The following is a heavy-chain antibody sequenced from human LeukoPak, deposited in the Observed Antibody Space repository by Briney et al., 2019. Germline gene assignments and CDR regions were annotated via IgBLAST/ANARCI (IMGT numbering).Heavy chain of an antibody. J-gene: IGHJ3*02. V-gene: IGHV3-30-3*01. D-gene: IGHD6-13*01. CDR2: ISYDGSNK. CDR3: ARDSSSWSPDWTAFDI. Sequence: PGGSLRLSCAACGFTFSSYAMPWVRQAPGKGLEWVAVISYDGSNKYYADSVKGRFTISRDNSKNTLYLQMNSLRAEDTAVYYCARDSSSWSPDWTAFDIWGQGTMVTVSS. CDR1: GFTFSSYA.